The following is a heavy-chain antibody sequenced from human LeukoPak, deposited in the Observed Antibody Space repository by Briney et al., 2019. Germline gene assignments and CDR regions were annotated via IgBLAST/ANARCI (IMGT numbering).Heavy chain of an antibody. CDR1: GFTFSSYE. CDR3: AELGITMTGGV. V-gene: IGHV3-48*03. J-gene: IGHJ6*04. Sequence: PGGSLRLSCAASGFTFSSYEMNWVRQAPGKGLEGVSYISSSGSTIYYAGSVKGRFTISRDNAKNSLYLQMNSLRAEDTAVYYCAELGITMTGGVWGKGTTVTISS. D-gene: IGHD3-10*02. CDR2: ISSSGSTI.